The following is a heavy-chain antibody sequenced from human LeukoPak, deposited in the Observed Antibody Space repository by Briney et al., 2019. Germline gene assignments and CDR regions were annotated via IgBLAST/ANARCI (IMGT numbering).Heavy chain of an antibody. Sequence: ASVKVSCKASGYTFTSYDINWVRQAPGQGLEWMGRINPNSGGTNYAQKFQGRVTMTRDTSISTAYMELSRLRSDDTAVYYCAREGSSWTGNWFDPWGQGTLVTVSS. J-gene: IGHJ5*02. V-gene: IGHV1-2*06. CDR2: INPNSGGT. CDR1: GYTFTSYD. D-gene: IGHD6-13*01. CDR3: AREGSSWTGNWFDP.